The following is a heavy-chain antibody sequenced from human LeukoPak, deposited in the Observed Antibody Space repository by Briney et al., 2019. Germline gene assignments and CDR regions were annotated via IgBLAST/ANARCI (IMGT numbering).Heavy chain of an antibody. V-gene: IGHV4-39*07. CDR1: GGSISSSSYY. CDR2: IYYSGST. CDR3: AREGVIVEGFWAFDI. J-gene: IGHJ3*02. Sequence: SETLSLTCTVSGGSISSSSYYWGWIRQPPGKGLEWIGSIYYSGSTYYNPSLKSRVTISVDTSKNQFSLKLSSVTAADTAVYYCAREGVIVEGFWAFDIWGQGTMVTVSS. D-gene: IGHD3-22*01.